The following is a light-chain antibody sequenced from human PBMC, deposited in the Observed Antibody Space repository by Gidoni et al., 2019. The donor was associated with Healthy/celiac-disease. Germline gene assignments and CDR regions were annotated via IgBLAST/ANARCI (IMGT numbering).Light chain of an antibody. CDR2: SNN. CDR3: AAWDDSLNGDWV. J-gene: IGLJ3*02. Sequence: QSVLTQPPSASGTPGPRVTISCSGSSSNIGSNTVNWYQQLPGTAPKHLIYSNNQRPSGVPDRFAGSKSGTSASLAISGLQSEDEADYYCAAWDDSLNGDWVFGGGTKLTVL. V-gene: IGLV1-44*01. CDR1: SSNIGSNT.